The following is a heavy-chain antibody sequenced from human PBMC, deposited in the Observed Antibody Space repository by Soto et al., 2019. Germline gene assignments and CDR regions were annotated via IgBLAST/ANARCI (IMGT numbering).Heavy chain of an antibody. J-gene: IGHJ2*01. V-gene: IGHV1-3*01. CDR1: GYTFTSYA. CDR2: INAGNGNT. Sequence: ASVKVSCKASGYTFTSYAMHWVRQAPGQRLEWMGWINAGNGNTKYSQKFQGRVTITRDTSASTAYMELSSLRSEDTAVYYCARRIMAVTPPDWYFDLWGRATLVTVSS. D-gene: IGHD2-21*02. CDR3: ARRIMAVTPPDWYFDL.